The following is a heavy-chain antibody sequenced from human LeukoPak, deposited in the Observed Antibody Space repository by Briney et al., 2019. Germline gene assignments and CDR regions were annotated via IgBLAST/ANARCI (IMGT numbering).Heavy chain of an antibody. CDR1: GFTFSSYG. Sequence: GGSLRLSCAASGFTFSSYGMHWVRQAPGKGLEWVAVISYDGSNKYYADSVRGRFSISRDNSKNTLYLQMNSLRAEDTAVYYCATTLDRIVGATHFDYWGQGTLVTVSS. J-gene: IGHJ4*02. CDR3: ATTLDRIVGATHFDY. D-gene: IGHD1-26*01. CDR2: ISYDGSNK. V-gene: IGHV3-30*03.